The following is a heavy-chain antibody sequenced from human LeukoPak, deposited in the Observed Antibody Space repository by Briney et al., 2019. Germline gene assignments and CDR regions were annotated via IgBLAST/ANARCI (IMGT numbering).Heavy chain of an antibody. Sequence: GGSLRLSCAASGFTFSDYHMSWIRQAPGKGLEWVSYISSSGSTIYYADSVKGRFTISRDNSKNSLYLQMSSLRAEDTAVYYCATDRGWRTSGYYLYYFEYWGQGTLVTYSS. CDR3: ATDRGWRTSGYYLYYFEY. CDR1: GFTFSDYH. D-gene: IGHD3-3*01. J-gene: IGHJ4*02. CDR2: ISSSGSTI. V-gene: IGHV3-11*04.